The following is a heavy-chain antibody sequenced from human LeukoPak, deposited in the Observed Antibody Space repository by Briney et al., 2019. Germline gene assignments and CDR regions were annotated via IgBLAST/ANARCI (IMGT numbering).Heavy chain of an antibody. CDR3: ARGLTYYYDSTSYAFDS. V-gene: IGHV4-34*01. D-gene: IGHD3-22*01. CDR1: GGSFSDFY. Sequence: SETLSLTCTVNGGSFSDFYWGWIRQAPGKGLEWIGEINHRGITNYAPSLKSRVTISVDTSKSQFSLNVTSVTAADTAVYFCARGLTYYYDSTSYAFDSWGQGTLVTVSS. J-gene: IGHJ4*02. CDR2: INHRGIT.